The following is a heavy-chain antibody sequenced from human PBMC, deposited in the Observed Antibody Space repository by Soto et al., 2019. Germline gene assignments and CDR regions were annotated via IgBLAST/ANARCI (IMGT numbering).Heavy chain of an antibody. D-gene: IGHD3-3*01. V-gene: IGHV1-18*01. CDR1: GYTFTSYG. Sequence: ASVKVSCKASGYTFTSYGISWVRQAPGQGLEWMGWISAYNGNTNYAQKLQGRVTMTTDTSTSTAYMELRSLRSDDTAVYYCATRSITIFGVVIPNDAFDIWGQGTMVTVS. J-gene: IGHJ3*02. CDR2: ISAYNGNT. CDR3: ATRSITIFGVVIPNDAFDI.